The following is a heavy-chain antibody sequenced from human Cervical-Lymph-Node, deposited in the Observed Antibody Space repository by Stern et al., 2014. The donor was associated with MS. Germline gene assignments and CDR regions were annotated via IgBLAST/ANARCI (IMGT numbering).Heavy chain of an antibody. CDR3: ARDRYGDPFDY. D-gene: IGHD4-17*01. CDR1: GYTFRDYY. J-gene: IGHJ4*02. Sequence: QVQLVQPGAELKKPGASMKVSCKTSGYTFRDYYIQWVRQAPGQGLEYMGWINPNGGSTNYAQKFRGRVTMTSDTSINTAYLELNGLQSDDTAIYYCARDRYGDPFDYWGQGTLVTVSS. CDR2: INPNGGST. V-gene: IGHV1-2*02.